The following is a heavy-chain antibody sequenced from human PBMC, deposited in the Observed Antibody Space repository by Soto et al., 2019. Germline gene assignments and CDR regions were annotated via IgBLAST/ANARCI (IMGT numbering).Heavy chain of an antibody. D-gene: IGHD6-13*01. J-gene: IGHJ5*02. Sequence: GGSLRLSCAASGFTFSDYYMSWIRQAPGKGLEWVSYISSSGSTIYYADSVKGRFTISRDNAKNSLYLQMNSLRAEDTAVYYCARDLSSGSSSWYVDNWFDPWGQGTLVTVSS. CDR3: ARDLSSGSSSWYVDNWFDP. CDR1: GFTFSDYY. V-gene: IGHV3-11*01. CDR2: ISSSGSTI.